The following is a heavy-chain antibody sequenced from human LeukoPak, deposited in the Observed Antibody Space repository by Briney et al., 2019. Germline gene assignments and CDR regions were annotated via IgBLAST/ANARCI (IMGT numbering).Heavy chain of an antibody. CDR3: ARGGIVATIRLDY. D-gene: IGHD5-12*01. Sequence: ASVKVSCKASGYTFTYYDINWVRQATGQGLEWMGWMNPNSGNTGYAQKFQARVTFTRITSISTAYMELRSLRPEDTAVYYCARGGIVATIRLDYWGQGTLVTVSS. CDR1: GYTFTYYD. V-gene: IGHV1-8*03. J-gene: IGHJ4*02. CDR2: MNPNSGNT.